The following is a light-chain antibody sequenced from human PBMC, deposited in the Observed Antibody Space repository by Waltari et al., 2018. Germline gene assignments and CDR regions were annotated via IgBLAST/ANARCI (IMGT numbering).Light chain of an antibody. Sequence: QSVLTQPPSGSGTPGQRVTISCSGGRSNNGSETVNWYQQLPGTAPKVLIYNDNQRPSGVPDRFSGSKSGTSASLAISGLQSEDEADYYCAAWDDSLHAWVFGGGTKLTVL. J-gene: IGLJ3*02. CDR1: RSNNGSET. CDR2: NDN. V-gene: IGLV1-44*01. CDR3: AAWDDSLHAWV.